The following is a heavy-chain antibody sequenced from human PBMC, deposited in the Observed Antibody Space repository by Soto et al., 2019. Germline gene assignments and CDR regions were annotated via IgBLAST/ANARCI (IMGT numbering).Heavy chain of an antibody. CDR3: ARGMTAGIXP. CDR1: GGSFSGYY. V-gene: IGHV4-34*01. D-gene: IGHD2-21*02. J-gene: IGHJ5*02. Sequence: PSETLSLTCAVYGGSFSGYYWSWIRPPPGKGLEWIGEINHSGSTNYNPSLKSRVTISVDTSKNQFSLKLSSVTAADTAVYSCARGMTAGIXPWGQGTLVXVSS. CDR2: INHSGST.